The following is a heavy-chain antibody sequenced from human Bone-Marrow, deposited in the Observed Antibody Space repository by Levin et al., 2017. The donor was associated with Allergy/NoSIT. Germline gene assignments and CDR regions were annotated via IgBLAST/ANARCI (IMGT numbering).Heavy chain of an antibody. J-gene: IGHJ4*01. Sequence: SQTLSLTCTVSGASINSGSYDWSWIRQPAGKRLEWIGRVFTTGNTNYNPSFRGRLTTSLDTSKNHFSLKLTSVTAADTAVYYCVRHGPYTSGEYFWGHEILVTVSS. CDR2: VFTTGNT. V-gene: IGHV4-61*02. D-gene: IGHD6-19*01. CDR1: GASINSGSYD. CDR3: VRHGPYTSGEYF.